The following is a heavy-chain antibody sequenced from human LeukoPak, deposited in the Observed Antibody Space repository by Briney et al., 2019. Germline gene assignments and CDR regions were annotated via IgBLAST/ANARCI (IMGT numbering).Heavy chain of an antibody. CDR1: GFTFSSYS. CDR2: ISGSGGST. V-gene: IGHV3-23*01. J-gene: IGHJ4*02. CDR3: AKDLDIVVVPAAVYFDY. Sequence: PGGSLRLSCAASGFTFSSYSMSWVRHAPGKGLEWVSAISGSGGSTYYADSVKGRFTISRDNSKNTLYLQMNSLRAEDTAVYYSAKDLDIVVVPAAVYFDYWGQGTLVTVSS. D-gene: IGHD2-2*03.